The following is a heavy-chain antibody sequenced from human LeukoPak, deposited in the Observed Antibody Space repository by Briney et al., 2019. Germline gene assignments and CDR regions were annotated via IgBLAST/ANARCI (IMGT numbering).Heavy chain of an antibody. CDR2: VSSSGSTI. CDR1: GFTFSSYE. CDR3: ASSGSSLVFDY. D-gene: IGHD6-13*01. J-gene: IGHJ4*02. V-gene: IGHV3-48*03. Sequence: PGGSLRLSCAASGFTFSSYEMNWVRQAPGKGLEWVSYVSSSGSTIYYADSVKGRFTISRDNAKNSLYLQMNSLRAEDTAVYYCASSGSSLVFDYWGQGTLVTVSS.